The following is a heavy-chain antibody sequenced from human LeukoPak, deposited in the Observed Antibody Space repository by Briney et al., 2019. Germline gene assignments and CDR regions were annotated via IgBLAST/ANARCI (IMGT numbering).Heavy chain of an antibody. J-gene: IGHJ5*02. Sequence: SETLSLTCTVSGGSISSSSYYWGWIRQPPGKGLEWIGSIYYSGSTYYNPPLKSRVTISVDTSKNQFSLKLSSVTAADTAVYYCASEALLFLAFDPWGQGTLVTVSS. CDR2: IYYSGST. CDR3: ASEALLFLAFDP. V-gene: IGHV4-39*01. CDR1: GGSISSSSYY. D-gene: IGHD3-10*01.